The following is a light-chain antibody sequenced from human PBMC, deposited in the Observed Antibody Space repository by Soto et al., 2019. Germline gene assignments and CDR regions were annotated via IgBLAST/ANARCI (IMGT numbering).Light chain of an antibody. CDR3: QQYNSYPT. CDR1: QSISSW. Sequence: DIQMTQSPSTLSASVGDRVTITCRASQSISSWLAWYQQKPGEAPKLLIYKASSLESGVPSRFSGSGSGTEFTLNISSLQPDDFATYYCQQYNSYPTFDQGTKVEIK. CDR2: KAS. V-gene: IGKV1-5*03. J-gene: IGKJ1*01.